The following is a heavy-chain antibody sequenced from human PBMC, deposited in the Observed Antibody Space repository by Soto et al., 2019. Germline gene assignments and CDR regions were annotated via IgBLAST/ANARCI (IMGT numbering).Heavy chain of an antibody. Sequence: GGSLSLSCAASGFTFSSYAMHWVRQAPGKGLECVAVISYDGSNKYYADSVKGRFTISRDNSKNTLYLQMNSLRAEDTAVYYCARDLYYDSSGYPRRWPSLYGMDVWGQGTTVTVSS. CDR2: ISYDGSNK. CDR1: GFTFSSYA. D-gene: IGHD3-22*01. J-gene: IGHJ6*02. V-gene: IGHV3-30-3*01. CDR3: ARDLYYDSSGYPRRWPSLYGMDV.